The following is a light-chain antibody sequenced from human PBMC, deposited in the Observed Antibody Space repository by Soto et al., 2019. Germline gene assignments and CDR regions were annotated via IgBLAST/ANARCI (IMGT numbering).Light chain of an antibody. Sequence: EIVLTQSPGTLSLSPGEKATLSCRASQSVTHYLAWYQHKPGQAPRLLIYDASSRATGIPARFSGSGSGTDFTLTISSLEPEDFAVYYCQQRSNWPRITFGQGTRMEIK. CDR1: QSVTHY. J-gene: IGKJ5*01. CDR2: DAS. CDR3: QQRSNWPRIT. V-gene: IGKV3-11*01.